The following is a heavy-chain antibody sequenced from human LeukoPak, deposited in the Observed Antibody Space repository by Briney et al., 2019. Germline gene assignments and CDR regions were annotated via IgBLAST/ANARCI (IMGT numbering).Heavy chain of an antibody. J-gene: IGHJ4*02. D-gene: IGHD3-22*01. Sequence: GGSLRLSCAASGFTVSSNYVSWVRQAPGKGLEGGSVIYSGGSTYYADSVKGRFTISRDNAKNTLYPQIPSLRPEDTPVHYCARGGYYHSSGYSPPFDYWRQGPLVPVSS. V-gene: IGHV3-66*01. CDR1: GFTVSSNY. CDR2: IYSGGST. CDR3: ARGGYYHSSGYSPPFDY.